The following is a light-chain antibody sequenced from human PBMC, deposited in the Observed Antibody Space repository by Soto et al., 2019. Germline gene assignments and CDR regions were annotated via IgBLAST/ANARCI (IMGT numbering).Light chain of an antibody. V-gene: IGKV3D-11*02. Sequence: TQSSATLSASPEEKIALSCRASQTVSSNLAWYQHKPGRAPRLLIYATSTRATDVSARFSGSGDGTEFTLTISSLEPEDFAVYYCQQRSNWPVTFGQGTRLEI. CDR1: QTVSSN. CDR3: QQRSNWPVT. J-gene: IGKJ5*01. CDR2: ATS.